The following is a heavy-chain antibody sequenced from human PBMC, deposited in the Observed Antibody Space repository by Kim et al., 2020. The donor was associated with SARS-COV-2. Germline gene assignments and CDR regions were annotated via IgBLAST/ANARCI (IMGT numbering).Heavy chain of an antibody. CDR1: GFTFSSSV. V-gene: IGHV3-23*01. Sequence: GGSLRLSCATSGFTFSSSVLTWVRQAPGKGLEWVSSLRGSGGDTYYADSVKGRFFISRDISKNTLYLQLNGLRDEDTALYYCAKGKTGDRRPDFDSWGQGALVIVSS. CDR3: AKGKTGDRRPDFDS. D-gene: IGHD2-21*02. CDR2: LRGSGGDT. J-gene: IGHJ4*02.